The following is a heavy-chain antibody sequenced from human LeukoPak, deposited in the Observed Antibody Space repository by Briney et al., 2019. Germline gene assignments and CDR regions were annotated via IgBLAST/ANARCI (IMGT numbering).Heavy chain of an antibody. D-gene: IGHD3-22*01. CDR2: TRNKANSYTT. V-gene: IGHV3-72*01. J-gene: IGHJ4*02. CDR1: GFTFSDHY. Sequence: PGGSLRLSCAASGFTFSDHYMDWVRQAPGKGPEWVGRTRNKANSYTTEYAASVKGRFTISRDDSKNTLYLQMNSLRPEDTAVYYCARDRYYFDSRGYYYPSYYFDYWGQGSLVTVSS. CDR3: ARDRYYFDSRGYYYPSYYFDY.